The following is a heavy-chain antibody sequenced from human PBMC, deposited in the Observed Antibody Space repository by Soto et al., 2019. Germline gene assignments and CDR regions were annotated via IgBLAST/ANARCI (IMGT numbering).Heavy chain of an antibody. V-gene: IGHV3-23*01. Sequence: EVQLLESGGGLVQPGESLRLSSTVSGFIFSNYAMTWARQAPGKGLEWVSGISGSGDRTYYADSVKGQFTISRDNSKNTLYLQVNSLRAEDTAVYYCAKSNTVSGVDTFDSWGQGTLVTVSS. J-gene: IGHJ4*02. D-gene: IGHD3-3*01. CDR1: GFIFSNYA. CDR3: AKSNTVSGVDTFDS. CDR2: ISGSGDRT.